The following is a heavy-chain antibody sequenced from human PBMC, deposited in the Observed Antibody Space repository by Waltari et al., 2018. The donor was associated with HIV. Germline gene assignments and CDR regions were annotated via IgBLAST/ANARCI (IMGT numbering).Heavy chain of an antibody. Sequence: QIRLFQSDHAVRKPGASVTLSCRTSGYPFINYNVTWVRQSLGQRLDWMGGITRYTANTNYTRESQGRVTLTTDAAAATAYLELRDLRPDDTAMYFCTRGNIWGSYRYFDYWGPGTLVTVS. J-gene: IGHJ4*02. CDR2: ITRYTANT. CDR3: TRGNIWGSYRYFDY. V-gene: IGHV1-18*01. D-gene: IGHD3-16*02. CDR1: GYPFINYN.